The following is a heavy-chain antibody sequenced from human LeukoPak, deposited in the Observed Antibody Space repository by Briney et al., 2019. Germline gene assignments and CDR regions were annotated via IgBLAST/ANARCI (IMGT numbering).Heavy chain of an antibody. D-gene: IGHD3-22*01. J-gene: IGHJ4*02. CDR2: ISAYDGNT. Sequence: ASVKVSCKASGYTFTSYGISWVRQAPGQGLEWMGWISAYDGNTNYAQKLQGRVTMTTDTSMSTAYMELRSLRSDDTAVYYCARDFHTYYYDSSGYYHFDYWGQGTLVTVSS. CDR1: GYTFTSYG. V-gene: IGHV1-18*01. CDR3: ARDFHTYYYDSSGYYHFDY.